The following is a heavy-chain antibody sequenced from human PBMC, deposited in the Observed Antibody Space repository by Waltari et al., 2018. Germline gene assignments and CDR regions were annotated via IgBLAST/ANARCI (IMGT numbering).Heavy chain of an antibody. CDR2: IYYSGRT. D-gene: IGHD3-10*01. V-gene: IGHV4-59*01. Sequence: QVQLQESGPGLVKPSETLSLTCTVSGGSISSYYWSWIRQPPGKGLEWIGYIYYSGRTNYNPSLKSRVTISVDTSKNQFSLKLSSVTAADTAVYYCARDIIGGSELVSASWYFDLWGRGTLVTVSS. J-gene: IGHJ2*01. CDR1: GGSISSYY. CDR3: ARDIIGGSELVSASWYFDL.